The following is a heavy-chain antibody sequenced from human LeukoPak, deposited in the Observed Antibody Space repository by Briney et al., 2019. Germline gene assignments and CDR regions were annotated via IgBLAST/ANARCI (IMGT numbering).Heavy chain of an antibody. Sequence: GRSLRLSCAASGFTFSSYGMHWVRQAPGKGLEWVAVISYDGSNKYYADSVKGRFTISRDNSKNTLYLQMNSLRAEDTAVYYCAKSWDTAMAPLDVWGQGTTVTVSS. CDR2: ISYDGSNK. V-gene: IGHV3-30*18. CDR3: AKSWDTAMAPLDV. CDR1: GFTFSSYG. J-gene: IGHJ6*02. D-gene: IGHD5-18*01.